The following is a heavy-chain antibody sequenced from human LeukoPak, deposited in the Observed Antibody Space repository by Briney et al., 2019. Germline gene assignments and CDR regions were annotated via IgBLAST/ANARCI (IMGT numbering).Heavy chain of an antibody. CDR3: AKEEYSGSLLTLDY. CDR2: ISSSSYI. J-gene: IGHJ4*02. CDR1: GFTFSSYS. V-gene: IGHV3-21*04. Sequence: GGSLRLSCAASGFTFSSYSMNWVRQAPGKGLEWVSSISSSSYIYYADSVRGRFTISRDNSKNTLYLQLNSLRAEDTAVYYCAKEEYSGSLLTLDYWGQGTLVTVSS. D-gene: IGHD1-26*01.